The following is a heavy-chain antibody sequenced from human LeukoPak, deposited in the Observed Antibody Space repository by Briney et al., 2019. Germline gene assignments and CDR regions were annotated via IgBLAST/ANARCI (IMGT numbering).Heavy chain of an antibody. CDR2: ININTGNP. D-gene: IGHD3-10*01. Sequence: ASVKVSCKAPGYTFTSYAMNWVRQAPGQGLEWMGWININTGNPTYAQGLTGRFVFSLDTSVSTAYLQISSLKAEDTAMYYCARVGFPTYYYYMDVWGKGTTVTVSS. J-gene: IGHJ6*03. V-gene: IGHV7-4-1*02. CDR3: ARVGFPTYYYYMDV. CDR1: GYTFTSYA.